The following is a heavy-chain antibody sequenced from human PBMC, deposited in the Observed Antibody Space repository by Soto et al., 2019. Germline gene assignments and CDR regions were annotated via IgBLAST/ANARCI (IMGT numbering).Heavy chain of an antibody. V-gene: IGHV3-30*03. D-gene: IGHD2-21*01. Sequence: QVQLAESGGGVVQPGRSLRLSCATSGFVSNDYDIHWVRQAPGKGLAWLASISYDGTKKYYAEPVKGRFTISRDNSKNTLSLHLNSLGAEDTAVYYCSRGIKGGLDAWGPGTLVTVSS. J-gene: IGHJ5*02. CDR2: ISYDGTKK. CDR3: SRGIKGGLDA. CDR1: GFVSNDYD.